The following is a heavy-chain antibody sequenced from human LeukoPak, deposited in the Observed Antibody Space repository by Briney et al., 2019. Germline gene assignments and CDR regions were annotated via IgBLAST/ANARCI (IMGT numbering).Heavy chain of an antibody. D-gene: IGHD6-13*01. J-gene: IGHJ5*02. CDR2: INHSGST. CDR1: GGSFSGYY. Sequence: SETLSLTCAVYGGSFSGYYWSWSRQPPGKGLGWIGEINHSGSTNYNPSLKSRVTISVDTSKNQFSLKLSSVPAADTAVYYCARHDGSSWYGGGWFDPWGQGTLVTVSS. CDR3: ARHDGSSWYGGGWFDP. V-gene: IGHV4-34*01.